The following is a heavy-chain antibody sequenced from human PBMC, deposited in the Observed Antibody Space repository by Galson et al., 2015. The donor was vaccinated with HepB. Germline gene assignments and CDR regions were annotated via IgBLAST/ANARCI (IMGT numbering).Heavy chain of an antibody. J-gene: IGHJ5*02. Sequence: SLRLSCAASGFTFSSYGMNWVRQAPGKGLEWVPSISSSSSYIYSADSVKGRFTISRANAKNSMFLQMNSLRAEDTAVYYCASGGRYGRWFDPWGQGTLVTVSS. D-gene: IGHD3-16*01. V-gene: IGHV3-21*01. CDR1: GFTFSSYG. CDR3: ASGGRYGRWFDP. CDR2: ISSSSSYI.